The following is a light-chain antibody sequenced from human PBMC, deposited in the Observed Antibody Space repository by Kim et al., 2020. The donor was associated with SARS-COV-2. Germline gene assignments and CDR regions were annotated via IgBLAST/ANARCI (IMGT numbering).Light chain of an antibody. CDR1: QSVSSSY. V-gene: IGKV3-20*01. CDR2: ATS. J-gene: IGKJ1*01. Sequence: EIVLTQSPGTLSLSPGERATLSCRASQSVSSSYLAWYQHKPGQAPRLLIFATSSRATGIPHRFSGSASGRDFTLTISRLEPEDFAVYYCQQYGTSPWTFGQGTKVDIK. CDR3: QQYGTSPWT.